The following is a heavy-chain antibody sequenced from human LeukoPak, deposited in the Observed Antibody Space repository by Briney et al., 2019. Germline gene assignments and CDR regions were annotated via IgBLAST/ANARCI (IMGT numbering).Heavy chain of an antibody. CDR1: TFXXXG. J-gene: IGHJ4*02. V-gene: IGHV1-18*01. CDR2: ISAYNGNT. CDR3: AREGIAVAGDY. D-gene: IGHD6-19*01. Sequence: TFXXXGISWVRQAPGQGLEWMGWISAYNGNTNYAQKLQGRVTMTTDTSTSTAYMELRSLRSDDTAVYYCAREGIAVAGDYWGQGTLVTVSS.